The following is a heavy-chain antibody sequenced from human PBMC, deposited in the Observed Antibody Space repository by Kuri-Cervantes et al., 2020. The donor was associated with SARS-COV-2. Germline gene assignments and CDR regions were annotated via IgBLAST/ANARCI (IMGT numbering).Heavy chain of an antibody. CDR1: GYTFTGYY. CDR2: ISSSSSYI. V-gene: IGHV3-21*01. J-gene: IGHJ3*02. CDR3: ARQVFDAFDI. Sequence: SCKASGYTFTGYYMNWVRQAPGKGLEWVSSISSSSSYIYYADSVKGRFTISRDNAKNSLYLQMNSLRAEDTAVYYCARQVFDAFDIWGQGTMVTVSS.